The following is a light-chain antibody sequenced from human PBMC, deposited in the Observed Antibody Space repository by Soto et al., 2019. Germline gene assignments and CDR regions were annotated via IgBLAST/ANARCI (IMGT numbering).Light chain of an antibody. V-gene: IGKV3-11*01. CDR1: QSVSSY. CDR2: DAS. J-gene: IGKJ5*01. CDR3: HQRRNWPPVT. Sequence: EIVLTQSPATLSLSPGERATLSCRASQSVSSYLAWYQQKPGQAPRLLIYDASNRATGIPARFSGSGSGTDFTLTIISLEPEDFAVYYCHQRRNWPPVTFGQGTRLEIK.